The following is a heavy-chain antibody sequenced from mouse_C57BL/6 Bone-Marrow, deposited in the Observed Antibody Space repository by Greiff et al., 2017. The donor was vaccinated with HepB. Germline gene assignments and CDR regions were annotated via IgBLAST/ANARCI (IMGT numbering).Heavy chain of an antibody. V-gene: IGHV1-50*01. D-gene: IGHD1-2*01. J-gene: IGHJ2*01. CDR2: IDPSDSYT. CDR1: GYTFTSYW. Sequence: QVQLQQPGAELVKPGASVKLSCKASGYTFTSYWMQWVKQRPGQGLEWIGEIDPSDSYTNYNQKFKGKATLTVDTSSSTAYMLLSSLTSEDSAVYYCARGDPPRLVYWGQGTTLTVSS. CDR3: ARGDPPRLVY.